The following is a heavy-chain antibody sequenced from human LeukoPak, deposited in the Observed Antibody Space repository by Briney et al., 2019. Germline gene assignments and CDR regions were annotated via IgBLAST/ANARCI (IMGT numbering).Heavy chain of an antibody. CDR2: IYSSGTT. CDR3: ARGTGSSGFYNSYFDP. J-gene: IGHJ5*02. CDR1: GGAISGFY. V-gene: IGHV4-4*07. D-gene: IGHD3-22*01. Sequence: PSETLSLTCTVSGGAISGFYWNWIRQPAGKGLEWIGRIYSSGTTNYNPSLKSRVTMSVDTSKNQFSLRLNSVTAADTAVYYCARGTGSSGFYNSYFDPWGQGTLVTVSS.